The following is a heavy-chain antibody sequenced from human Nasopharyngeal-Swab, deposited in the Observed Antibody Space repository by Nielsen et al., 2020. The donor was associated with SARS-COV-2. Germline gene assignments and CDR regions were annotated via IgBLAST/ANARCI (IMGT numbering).Heavy chain of an antibody. CDR2: ISYDGSNK. Sequence: GESLKISCAASGFTFSSYGMHWVRQAPGKGLEWVAVISYDGSNKYYADSVKGRFTISGDNSKNTLYLQMNSLRAEDTAVYYCARGRGYVWGSYRYPPADYWGQGTLVTVSS. CDR3: ARGRGYVWGSYRYPPADY. D-gene: IGHD3-16*02. CDR1: GFTFSSYG. V-gene: IGHV3-30*03. J-gene: IGHJ4*02.